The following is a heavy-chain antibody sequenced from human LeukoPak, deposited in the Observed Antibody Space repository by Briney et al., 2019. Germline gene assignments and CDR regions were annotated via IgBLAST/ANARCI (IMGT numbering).Heavy chain of an antibody. CDR3: AQYYNILTAYYGMDV. J-gene: IGHJ6*02. Sequence: GGSLRLSCAASGFSFSSYWMSWVRQAPGKGLEWVANINQDGSEKYYVDSVRGRFTISRDNAKKSVYLQMNSLRAEDTAVYYCAQYYNILTAYYGMDVWGQGTTVTVSS. D-gene: IGHD3-9*01. CDR2: INQDGSEK. V-gene: IGHV3-7*02. CDR1: GFSFSSYW.